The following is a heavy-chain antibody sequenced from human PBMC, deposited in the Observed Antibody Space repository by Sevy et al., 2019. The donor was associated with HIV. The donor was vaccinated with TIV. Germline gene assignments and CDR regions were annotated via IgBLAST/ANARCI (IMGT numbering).Heavy chain of an antibody. D-gene: IGHD3-10*01. Sequence: SLRLSCAASGFTFTSYSMSWFRQAPGRGLEWVSSISKYSNYIHYANSVEGRFTISRDNAQDSMSLQMTSLRAEDTALYFCARSTYYYASGTVRESDFWGQGTLVTVSS. V-gene: IGHV3-21*01. CDR1: GFTFTSYS. CDR3: ARSTYYYASGTVRESDF. J-gene: IGHJ4*01. CDR2: ISKYSNYI.